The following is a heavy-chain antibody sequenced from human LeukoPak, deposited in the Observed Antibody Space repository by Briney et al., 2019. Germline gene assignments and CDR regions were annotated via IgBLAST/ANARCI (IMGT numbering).Heavy chain of an antibody. CDR1: GDSVSSSSVA. D-gene: IGHD1-26*01. Sequence: SQTLSLTCAISGDSVSSSSVAWSWIGQSPSRGLEWLGRTYYRSKWFSDYAVSVKSRITINPDTSKNQFSLQLNSVTPEDTAVYYCARKVGSYFDYWGQGTLVTVSS. CDR3: ARKVGSYFDY. J-gene: IGHJ4*02. CDR2: TYYRSKWFS. V-gene: IGHV6-1*01.